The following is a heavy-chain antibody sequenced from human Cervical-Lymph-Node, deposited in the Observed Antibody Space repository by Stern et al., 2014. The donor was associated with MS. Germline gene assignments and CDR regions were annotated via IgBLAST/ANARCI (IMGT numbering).Heavy chain of an antibody. D-gene: IGHD2-15*01. J-gene: IGHJ6*02. CDR1: GGTFRSYA. V-gene: IGHV1-69*01. CDR2: IIPIFGTA. Sequence: VQLVESGAEVKKPGSSVKVSCKASGGTFRSYAISWVRQAPGQGLEWMGGIIPIFGTANYAQKFQGRVTITADESTSTAYMELSSLRSEDTAVYYCARGYCSGGSCDYYYGMDVWGQGTTVTVSS. CDR3: ARGYCSGGSCDYYYGMDV.